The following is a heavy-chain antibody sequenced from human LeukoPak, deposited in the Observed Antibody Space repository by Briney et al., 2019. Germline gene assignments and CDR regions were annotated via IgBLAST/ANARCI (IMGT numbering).Heavy chain of an antibody. CDR3: ARGGYCSGGTCYEFNAFDI. D-gene: IGHD2-15*01. CDR1: RFTFSSYE. Sequence: GGSLRLSCAASRFTFSSYEMNWVRQAPGKGLEWVSYIRSSDNTIHYADSVKGRFTISRDNAKNSLYLQMNSLRAEDTAVYYCARGGYCSGGTCYEFNAFDIWGQGTMVTVSS. CDR2: IRSSDNTI. V-gene: IGHV3-48*03. J-gene: IGHJ3*02.